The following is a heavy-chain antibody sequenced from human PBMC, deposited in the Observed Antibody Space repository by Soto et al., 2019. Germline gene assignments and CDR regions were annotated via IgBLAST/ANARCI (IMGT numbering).Heavy chain of an antibody. V-gene: IGHV4-30-2*01. CDR3: ARHCTNGVCYMGHYYYGMDV. J-gene: IGHJ6*02. Sequence: PSETLSLTCAVSGGSISSGGYSWSWIRQPPGKGLEWIGYMYHSGSTYYNPSLKSRVTISIDRSKNQFSLKLSSVTAADTAVYYCARHCTNGVCYMGHYYYGMDVWGQGTTVTVSS. CDR1: GGSISSGGYS. D-gene: IGHD2-8*01. CDR2: MYHSGST.